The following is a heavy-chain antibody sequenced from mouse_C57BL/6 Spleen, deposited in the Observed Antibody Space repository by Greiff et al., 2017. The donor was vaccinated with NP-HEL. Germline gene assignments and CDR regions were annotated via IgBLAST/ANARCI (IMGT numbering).Heavy chain of an antibody. CDR1: GYTFTDYE. J-gene: IGHJ2*01. V-gene: IGHV1-15*01. CDR2: IDPETGGT. Sequence: VQLQESGAELVRPGASVTLSCKASGYTFTDYEMHWVKQTPVHGLEWIGAIDPETGGTAYNQKFKGKAILTADKSSSTAYMELRSLTSEDSAVYYCTRGQLRDYWGQGTTLTVSS. D-gene: IGHD3-2*02. CDR3: TRGQLRDY.